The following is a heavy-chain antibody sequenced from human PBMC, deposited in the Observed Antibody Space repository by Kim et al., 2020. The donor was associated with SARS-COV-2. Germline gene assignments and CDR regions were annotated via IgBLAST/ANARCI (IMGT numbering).Heavy chain of an antibody. D-gene: IGHD6-19*01. V-gene: IGHV3-21*01. Sequence: TDSVKGRVTISRDNAKNSLYLQMNSLRAEDTAVYYCAREGAGSGRYFDYWGQGTLVTVSS. CDR3: AREGAGSGRYFDY. J-gene: IGHJ4*02.